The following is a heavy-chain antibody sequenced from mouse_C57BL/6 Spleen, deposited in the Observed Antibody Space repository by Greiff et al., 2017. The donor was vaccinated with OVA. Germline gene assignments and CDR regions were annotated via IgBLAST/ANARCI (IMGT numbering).Heavy chain of an antibody. D-gene: IGHD4-1*01. CDR2: IDPSDSYT. Sequence: QVQLKQPGAELVMPGASVKLSCKASGYTFTSYWMHWVKQRPGQGLEWIGEIDPSDSYTNYNQKFKGKSTLTVDKSSSTAYMQLSSLTSEDSAVYYCARSLTGTVFDYWGQGTTLTVSS. CDR1: GYTFTSYW. CDR3: ARSLTGTVFDY. V-gene: IGHV1-69*01. J-gene: IGHJ2*01.